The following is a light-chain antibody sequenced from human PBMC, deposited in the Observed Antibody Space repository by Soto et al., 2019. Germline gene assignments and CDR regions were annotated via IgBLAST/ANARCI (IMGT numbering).Light chain of an antibody. CDR1: QSVSIT. CDR3: KQYNNWHYT. Sequence: EIVMTHAPATLSVSPGGRATLSCRASQSVSITLAWYQQKPGQARRLLIYRASIRATGIPARFSGGGSGTEFTLTISSLQSEDFAVYYCKQYNNWHYTFGQGTKLEI. CDR2: RAS. J-gene: IGKJ2*01. V-gene: IGKV3-15*01.